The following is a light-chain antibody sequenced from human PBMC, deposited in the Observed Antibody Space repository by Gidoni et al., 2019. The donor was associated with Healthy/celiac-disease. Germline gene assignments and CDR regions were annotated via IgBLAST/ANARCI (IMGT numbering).Light chain of an antibody. J-gene: IGLJ1*01. V-gene: IGLV3-25*03. CDR2: KDS. Sequence: SYELTQPPSVSVSPGQTARITCSGDALPKQYAYWYQQKPGQAPVLVIYKDSERPSGIPERFSGSSSGTTVTLTSSGVQAEDEDDYYCQSADSSGTYVFGTGTKVTVL. CDR1: ALPKQY. CDR3: QSADSSGTYV.